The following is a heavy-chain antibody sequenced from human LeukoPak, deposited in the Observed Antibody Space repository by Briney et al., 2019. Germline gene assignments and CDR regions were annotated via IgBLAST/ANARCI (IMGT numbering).Heavy chain of an antibody. CDR2: IWCDGSNK. D-gene: IGHD4-17*01. J-gene: IGHJ4*02. CDR1: GFTFSSYG. V-gene: IGHV3-33*01. Sequence: PGGSLRLSCAASGFTFSSYGMHWVRQAPGKGLEWVAVIWCDGSNKYYADSVKGRFTISRDNSKNTLYLQMNSLRAEDTAVYYCARDYGDYASHFDYWGQGTLVTVSS. CDR3: ARDYGDYASHFDY.